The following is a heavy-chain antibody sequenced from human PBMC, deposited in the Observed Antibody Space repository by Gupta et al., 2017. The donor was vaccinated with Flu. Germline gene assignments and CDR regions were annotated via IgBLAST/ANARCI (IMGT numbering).Heavy chain of an antibody. V-gene: IGHV3-23*01. Sequence: YGFHWVRQAPGKGLEWVSGISGSDGSTYYADSVKGRFTISRDTSKNTLYLLMSSLRADDTALYYCAKGAERRVVIIHLDSWGQGTLVPVSS. CDR3: AKGAERRVVIIHLDS. CDR2: ISGSDGST. J-gene: IGHJ4*02. CDR1: YG. D-gene: IGHD3-3*01.